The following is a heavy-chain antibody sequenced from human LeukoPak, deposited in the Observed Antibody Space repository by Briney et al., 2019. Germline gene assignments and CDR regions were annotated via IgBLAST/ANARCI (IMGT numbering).Heavy chain of an antibody. J-gene: IGHJ4*02. CDR3: ARYYGSGSYYTDY. CDR2: ISSSSSYI. CDR1: GLTFSSYS. Sequence: GGSLRLSCAASGLTFSSYSMNWVRQAPGKGLEWVSSISSSSSYIYYADSVKGRFTISRDNAKNSLYLQMNSLRAEDTAVYYCARYYGSGSYYTDYWGQGTLVTVSS. D-gene: IGHD3-10*01. V-gene: IGHV3-21*01.